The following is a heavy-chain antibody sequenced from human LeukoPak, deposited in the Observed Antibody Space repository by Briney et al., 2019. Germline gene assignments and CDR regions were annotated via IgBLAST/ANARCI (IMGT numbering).Heavy chain of an antibody. V-gene: IGHV4-34*01. CDR3: ARRIWFGGFY. CDR1: GVSFSGYY. J-gene: IGHJ4*02. D-gene: IGHD3-10*01. Sequence: KPSETLSLTCAVYGVSFSGYYWRWLRQPPGKGLVGIGKINHRRSTNYNPSLKRRDTISVDTSKNQFAPKLSSVTAADPAVYYCARRIWFGGFYWGQGTLLTVSS. CDR2: INHRRST.